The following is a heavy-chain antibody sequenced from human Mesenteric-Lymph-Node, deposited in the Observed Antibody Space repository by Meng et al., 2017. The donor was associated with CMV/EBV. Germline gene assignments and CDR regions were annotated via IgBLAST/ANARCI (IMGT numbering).Heavy chain of an antibody. Sequence: GSLKISCAASGFTFSDYYMSWIRQAPGKGLEWVSSISSSSSYIYYADSVKGRFTISRDNAKNSLYLQMNSLRAEDTAVYYCARDGRDAFDIWGQGTMVTVSS. CDR2: ISSSSSYI. CDR3: ARDGRDAFDI. V-gene: IGHV3-11*06. J-gene: IGHJ3*02. CDR1: GFTFSDYY.